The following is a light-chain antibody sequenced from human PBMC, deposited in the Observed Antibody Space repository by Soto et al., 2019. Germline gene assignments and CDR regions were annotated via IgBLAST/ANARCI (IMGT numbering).Light chain of an antibody. CDR3: KQYNTWLWT. CDR2: GAS. Sequence: EVVMTQSPATLSVSPGERATLSCRASQSVNANLAWYQQKPGQAPRLLIHGASNRATGIPARFSGSGFGTEFILTISSLQSEDIAVYYCKQYNTWLWTFGQGTKVEI. J-gene: IGKJ1*01. V-gene: IGKV3-15*01. CDR1: QSVNAN.